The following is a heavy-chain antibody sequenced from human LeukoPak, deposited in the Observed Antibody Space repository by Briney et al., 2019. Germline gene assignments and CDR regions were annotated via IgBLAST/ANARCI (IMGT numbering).Heavy chain of an antibody. CDR2: ISSDGSST. J-gene: IGHJ1*01. V-gene: IGHV3-74*01. CDR1: GFTFSSYW. Sequence: GGSLRLSCAASGFTFSSYWMHWVRQAPGKGLVWVSRISSDGSSTTYADSVKGRFTISRDNSNNTLFLHLNSLRGEDTAVYYCTRNSGWYGLSWGQGTLVTVSS. CDR3: TRNSGWYGLS. D-gene: IGHD6-19*01.